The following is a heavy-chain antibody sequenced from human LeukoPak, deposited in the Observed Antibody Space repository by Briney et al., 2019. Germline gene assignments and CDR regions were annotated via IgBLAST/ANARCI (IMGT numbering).Heavy chain of an antibody. CDR2: IHKAGTES. V-gene: IGHV3-7*01. D-gene: IGHD1-26*01. CDR1: GFTFTDYW. Sequence: HAGGSLRLSCAASGFTFTDYWMTWVRQVPGKGLEWVANIHKAGTESYYVDSVKGRFAISRDNAKNSLYLQLSSPRVDDTAVYYCARVGTWELQRVFDYWGQGTLVTVSS. CDR3: ARVGTWELQRVFDY. J-gene: IGHJ4*02.